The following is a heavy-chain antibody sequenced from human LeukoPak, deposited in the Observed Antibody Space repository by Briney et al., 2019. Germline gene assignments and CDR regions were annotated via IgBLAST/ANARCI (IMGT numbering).Heavy chain of an antibody. J-gene: IGHJ4*02. Sequence: RASETLSLTCTVSGGSINSATYYWTWIRQPAGKGLEWIGRISTSGNTNYNPSLKSRVTISLDTSKNQFSLTLSSVTAADTALYYCARDLAPLWFGSGVYFDYWGQGALVTVSS. D-gene: IGHD3-10*01. CDR2: ISTSGNT. CDR1: GGSINSATYY. CDR3: ARDLAPLWFGSGVYFDY. V-gene: IGHV4-61*02.